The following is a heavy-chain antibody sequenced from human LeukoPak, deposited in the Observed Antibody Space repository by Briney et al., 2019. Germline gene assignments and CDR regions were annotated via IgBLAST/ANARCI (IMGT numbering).Heavy chain of an antibody. V-gene: IGHV1-2*02. CDR1: GYTFTGYY. D-gene: IGHD3-10*01. CDR3: ARDDPKYGSGSYNAFDI. J-gene: IGHJ3*02. CDR2: INPNSGGT. Sequence: ASVKVSCKASGYTFTGYYTHWVRQAPGQGLEWMGWINPNSGGTNYAQKFQGRVTMTRDTSISTAYMELSRLRSDDTAVYYCARDDPKYGSGSYNAFDIWGQGTMVTVSS.